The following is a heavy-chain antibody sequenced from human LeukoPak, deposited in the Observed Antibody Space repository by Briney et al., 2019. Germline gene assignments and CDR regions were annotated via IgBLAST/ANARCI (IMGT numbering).Heavy chain of an antibody. Sequence: ASVKVSCKASGYTFTGYYMHWVRQAPGQGLEWMGWINPNSGGTNYAQKFQGRVTMTRDTSISTAYMELSRLRSDDTAVYYCARETSITTPIRYYMDVWGKGTTVTVSS. D-gene: IGHD3-22*01. CDR3: ARETSITTPIRYYMDV. CDR2: INPNSGGT. V-gene: IGHV1-2*02. CDR1: GYTFTGYY. J-gene: IGHJ6*03.